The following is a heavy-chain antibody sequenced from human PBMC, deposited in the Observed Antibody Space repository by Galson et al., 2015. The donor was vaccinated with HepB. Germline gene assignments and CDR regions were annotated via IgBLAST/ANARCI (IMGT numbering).Heavy chain of an antibody. Sequence: SVKVSCKASGGTFSSYAISWVRQAPGQGLEWMGGIIPIFGTANYAQKFQGRVTITADESTSTAYMELSSLRSEDTAVYYCARDSVYSYDSSGYYPNFDYWGQGTLVTVSS. D-gene: IGHD3-22*01. CDR1: GGTFSSYA. V-gene: IGHV1-69*13. CDR3: ARDSVYSYDSSGYYPNFDY. J-gene: IGHJ4*02. CDR2: IIPIFGTA.